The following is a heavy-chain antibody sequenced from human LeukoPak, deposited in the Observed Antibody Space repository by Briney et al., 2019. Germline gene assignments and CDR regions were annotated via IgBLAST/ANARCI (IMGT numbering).Heavy chain of an antibody. D-gene: IGHD3-10*01. CDR3: ARDRCLILLWFGEIDC. CDR2: MNPNSGNT. J-gene: IGHJ4*02. Sequence: ASVKVSCKASGYTFTSYDINWVRQATGQGLEWMGWMNPNSGNTGYAQKFQGRVTMTRNTSISTAYMELSSLRSEDTAVYYCARDRCLILLWFGEIDCWGQGTLVTVSS. V-gene: IGHV1-8*01. CDR1: GYTFTSYD.